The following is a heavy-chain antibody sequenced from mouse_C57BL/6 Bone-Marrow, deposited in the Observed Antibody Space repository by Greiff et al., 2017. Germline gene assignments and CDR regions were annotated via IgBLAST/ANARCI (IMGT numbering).Heavy chain of an antibody. J-gene: IGHJ3*01. V-gene: IGHV1-26*01. CDR1: GYTFTDYY. Sequence: VQLQQSGPELVKPGASVKISCKASGYTFTDYYMNWVKQSHGKSLEWIGDINPNNGGTSYNQKFKGKATLTVDQSSSTASMELRSLTSEDSAVYYCANPAWFAYWGQGTLVTVSA. CDR2: INPNNGGT. CDR3: ANPAWFAY.